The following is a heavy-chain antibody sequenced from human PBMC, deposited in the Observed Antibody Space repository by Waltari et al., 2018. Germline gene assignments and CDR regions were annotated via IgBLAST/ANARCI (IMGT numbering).Heavy chain of an antibody. Sequence: QVQLQESGPGLLKPSQTLSLTCTVSGGSISSGSYYWSWIRQPAGKGREWIGRIYTSGSTNYNPSLKSRVTISVDTSKNQFSLKLSSVTAADTAVYYCASLPHIAAAAPAEYWGQGTLVTVSS. J-gene: IGHJ4*02. D-gene: IGHD6-13*01. CDR2: IYTSGST. V-gene: IGHV4-61*02. CDR1: GGSISSGSYY. CDR3: ASLPHIAAAAPAEY.